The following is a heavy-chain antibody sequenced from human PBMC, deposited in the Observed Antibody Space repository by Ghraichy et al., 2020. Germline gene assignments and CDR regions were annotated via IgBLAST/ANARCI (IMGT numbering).Heavy chain of an antibody. Sequence: GGSLRLSCAASGFTFSSYAMSWVRQAPGKGLEWVSAISGSGGSTYYADSVKGRFTISRDNSKNSLYLQMNSLRTEDTALYYCAKDEAGLPSSVSPGFDYWGQRTLVTVSS. CDR1: GFTFSSYA. V-gene: IGHV3-23*01. J-gene: IGHJ4*02. D-gene: IGHD3-3*01. CDR3: AKDEAGLPSSVSPGFDY. CDR2: ISGSGGST.